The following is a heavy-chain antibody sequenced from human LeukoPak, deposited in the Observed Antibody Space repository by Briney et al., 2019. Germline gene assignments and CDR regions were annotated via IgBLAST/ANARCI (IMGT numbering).Heavy chain of an antibody. D-gene: IGHD1-20*01. CDR1: GGSLSGYY. J-gene: IGHJ4*02. V-gene: IGHV4-34*01. CDR3: ARHNWNDYY. CDR2: INHSGST. Sequence: PETLSLTCAVYGGSLSGYYWSWIRQPPGKGLEWIGEINHSGSTNYNPSLKSRVTISVDTSKNQFSLKLSSVTAADTAVYYCARHNWNDYYWGQGTLVTVSS.